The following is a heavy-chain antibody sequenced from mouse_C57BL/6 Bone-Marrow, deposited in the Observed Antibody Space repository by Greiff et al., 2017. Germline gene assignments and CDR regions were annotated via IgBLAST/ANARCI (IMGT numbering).Heavy chain of an antibody. J-gene: IGHJ3*01. Sequence: EVQLVESGGGLVQPGGSLKLSCAASGFTFSDYYMYWVRQTPEKRLEWVAYISNGGGRTYYPDTVQGRFTISRDHAKHAPYLQMSRLKSEHTAMYYCARSAIYDDYDAAWFAYWGQGTLVTVSA. D-gene: IGHD2-4*01. CDR1: GFTFSDYY. CDR3: ARSAIYDDYDAAWFAY. CDR2: ISNGGGRT. V-gene: IGHV5-12*01.